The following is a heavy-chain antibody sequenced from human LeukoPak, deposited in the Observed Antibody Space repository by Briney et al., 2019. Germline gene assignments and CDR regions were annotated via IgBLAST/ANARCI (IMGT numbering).Heavy chain of an antibody. J-gene: IGHJ1*01. Sequence: GGSLRLSCVASGFTFSSYAMSWVRQAPGKGLEWVSAISGSRVTTHYAGSVKGRFSISRDNSKNTLYLQMNSLRAEDTALYYCAKKVVVGATSPYSDFQDWGQGTLVTVSS. CDR2: ISGSRVTT. CDR3: AKKVVVGATSPYSDFQD. D-gene: IGHD1-26*01. V-gene: IGHV3-23*01. CDR1: GFTFSSYA.